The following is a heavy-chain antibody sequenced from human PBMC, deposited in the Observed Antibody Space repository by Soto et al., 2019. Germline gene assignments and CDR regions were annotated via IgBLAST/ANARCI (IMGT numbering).Heavy chain of an antibody. CDR3: ARGITMVRGVITARDYYYYYYMDV. CDR1: GGSFSGYY. Sequence: PSETLSLTCAVYGGSFSGYYWSWIRQPPGKGLEWIGEINHSGSTNYNPSLKSRVTISVDTSKNQFSLKLSSVAAADTAVYYCARGITMVRGVITARDYYYYYYMDVWGKGTTVTVSS. J-gene: IGHJ6*03. D-gene: IGHD3-10*01. CDR2: INHSGST. V-gene: IGHV4-34*01.